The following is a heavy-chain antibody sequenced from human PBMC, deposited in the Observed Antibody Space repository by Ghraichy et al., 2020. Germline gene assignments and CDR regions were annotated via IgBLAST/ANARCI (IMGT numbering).Heavy chain of an antibody. D-gene: IGHD2-8*01. CDR3: ARVNGPAKFDY. V-gene: IGHV3-48*02. CDR1: GFFFRNYG. CDR2: ISSNDGTM. J-gene: IGHJ4*02. Sequence: LTCAASGFFFRNYGMNWVRQDPGKGMEWISYISSNDGTMYYADSVKGRFTISRDNAVNSLYLQMNSLRDEDTAVYYCARVNGPAKFDYWGQGALVTVSS.